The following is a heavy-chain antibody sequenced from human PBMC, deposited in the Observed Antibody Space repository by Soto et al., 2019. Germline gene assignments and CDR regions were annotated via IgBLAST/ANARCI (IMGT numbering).Heavy chain of an antibody. V-gene: IGHV3-30*18. CDR3: VKGSDVARQELDY. CDR1: GFTFSNFV. J-gene: IGHJ4*02. Sequence: QVQLVESGGGVVQPGRSLRLSCAASGFTFSNFVMHWVRQAPGKGLEWVAAISADGSDKYFSGSVKGRFTISRDNSKNTLFLQMNSLRLEDTAVYYCVKGSDVARQELDYWGQGTLVMVSS. D-gene: IGHD3-3*01. CDR2: ISADGSDK.